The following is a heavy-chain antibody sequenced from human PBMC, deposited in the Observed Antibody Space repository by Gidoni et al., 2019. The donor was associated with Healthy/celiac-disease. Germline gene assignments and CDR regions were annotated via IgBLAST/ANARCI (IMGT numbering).Heavy chain of an antibody. Sequence: QLQLQESVPGLMKPSETLSLTCTVSGGSISSSSYYWGWIRQPPGKGLEWIGSIYYSGSTYYNPSLKSRVTISVDTSKNQFSLKLSSVTAADTAVYYCARKGEPPAFDYWGQGTLVTVSS. D-gene: IGHD1-26*01. CDR3: ARKGEPPAFDY. V-gene: IGHV4-39*01. J-gene: IGHJ4*02. CDR2: IYYSGST. CDR1: GGSISSSSYY.